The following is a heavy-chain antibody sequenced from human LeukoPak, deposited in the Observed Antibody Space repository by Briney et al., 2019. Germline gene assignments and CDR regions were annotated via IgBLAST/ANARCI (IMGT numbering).Heavy chain of an antibody. D-gene: IGHD6-13*01. CDR3: ARVGSSSWYRGIKAGGYFDY. J-gene: IGHJ4*02. CDR1: GGSIGSSSYY. V-gene: IGHV4-39*07. Sequence: PSETLSLTCTVSGGSIGSSSYYWGWIRQPPGKGLEWIGSIYYSGSTYYNPSLKSRVTISVDTSKNQFSLKLSSVTAADTAVYYCARVGSSSWYRGIKAGGYFDYWGQGTLVTVSS. CDR2: IYYSGST.